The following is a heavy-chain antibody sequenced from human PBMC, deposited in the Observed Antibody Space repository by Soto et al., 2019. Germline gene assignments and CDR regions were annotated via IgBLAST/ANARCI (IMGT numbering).Heavy chain of an antibody. CDR3: ARGSGYDLAYGMDV. V-gene: IGHV4-30-4*01. Sequence: PSETLSLTCTVSGGSISSGDYYWSWIRQPPGKGLEWIGYIYYSGSTYYNPSLKSRVTISVDTSKNQFSLKLSSVTAADTAVYYCARGSGYDLAYGMDVWGQGTTVTVSS. CDR1: GGSISSGDYY. CDR2: IYYSGST. D-gene: IGHD5-12*01. J-gene: IGHJ6*02.